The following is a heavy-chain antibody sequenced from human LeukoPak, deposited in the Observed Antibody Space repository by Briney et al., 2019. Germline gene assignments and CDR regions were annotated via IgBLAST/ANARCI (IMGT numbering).Heavy chain of an antibody. D-gene: IGHD6-19*01. J-gene: IGHJ4*02. CDR3: ARRVAVTARYYFDF. CDR2: VYYNGNT. V-gene: IGHV4-59*08. Sequence: SETLSLTCTVSGGSIGTYYWSWIRQPPGKGLEWIGYVYYNGNTNYNPSLKSRVTISVDTSKSQFSLKLNSVTAADTAVYFCARRVAVTARYYFDFWGQGTLVTVSS. CDR1: GGSIGTYY.